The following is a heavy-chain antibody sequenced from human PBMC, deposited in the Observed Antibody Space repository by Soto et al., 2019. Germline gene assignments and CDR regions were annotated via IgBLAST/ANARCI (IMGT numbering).Heavy chain of an antibody. J-gene: IGHJ5*02. Sequence: QVHLVKSETEVKETGASVTVSCKTSDSTFTGYTINWVRQAPGQGLEWLGWISSLNGNTNYARKYQGRLTMTTNTSATTAYMELRSLRSDDTAVYFCARGTVTSGRWFGPWGQGTLVTVSS. CDR2: ISSLNGNT. V-gene: IGHV1-18*04. D-gene: IGHD4-17*01. CDR1: DSTFTGYT. CDR3: ARGTVTSGRWFGP.